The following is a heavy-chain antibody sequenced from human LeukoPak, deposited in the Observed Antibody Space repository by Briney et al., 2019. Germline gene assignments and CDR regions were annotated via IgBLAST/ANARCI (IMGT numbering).Heavy chain of an antibody. CDR3: ARGRSSAYYYFDF. J-gene: IGHJ4*02. D-gene: IGHD3-22*01. V-gene: IGHV4-59*01. Sequence: QPSETLSLTCTVPGGSISSYYWSWIRQPPGKGLEWIGYIYYSGSTNYNPSLKSRVTISVDTSKNQFSLKLSSVTAADTAVYYCARGRSSAYYYFDFWGQGILVTVSS. CDR1: GGSISSYY. CDR2: IYYSGST.